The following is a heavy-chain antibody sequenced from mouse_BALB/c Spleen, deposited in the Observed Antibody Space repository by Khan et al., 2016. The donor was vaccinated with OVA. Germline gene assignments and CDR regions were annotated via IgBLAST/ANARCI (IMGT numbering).Heavy chain of an antibody. V-gene: IGHV14-3*02. D-gene: IGHD2-1*01. J-gene: IGHJ3*01. Sequence: VQLKQSGAELVKPGASVNLSCSASGFNIKDTYIHWVKQRPEQGLEWIGRIDPPNDDSKFGPKFQDKATLTADTSSNTAYLQLTSLTSEDTAVYYCATLYGIPFAYWGQGTLVSVSA. CDR1: GFNIKDTY. CDR3: ATLYGIPFAY. CDR2: IDPPNDDS.